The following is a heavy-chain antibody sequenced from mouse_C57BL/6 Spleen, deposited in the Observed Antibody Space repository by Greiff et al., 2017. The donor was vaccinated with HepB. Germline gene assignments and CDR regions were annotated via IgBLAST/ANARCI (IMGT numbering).Heavy chain of an antibody. CDR3: ARSLLGAQGFDY. D-gene: IGHD3-2*02. CDR1: GYTFTSYW. V-gene: IGHV1-55*01. CDR2: IYPGSGST. Sequence: QVQLQQPGAELVKPGASVKMSCKASGYTFTSYWITWVKQRPGQGLEWIGDIYPGSGSTNYNEKFKSKATLTVDTSSSTAYMQLSSLTSEDSAVYYCARSLLGAQGFDYWGQGTTLTVSS. J-gene: IGHJ2*01.